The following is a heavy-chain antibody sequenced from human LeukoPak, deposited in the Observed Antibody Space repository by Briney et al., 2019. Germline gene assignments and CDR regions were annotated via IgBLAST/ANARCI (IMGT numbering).Heavy chain of an antibody. J-gene: IGHJ4*02. V-gene: IGHV1-8*01. CDR2: MNSNSGNT. D-gene: IGHD3-10*01. CDR3: ARGRVGTVVRGYLDY. CDR1: GYTFTNYD. Sequence: ASVKVSCKASGYTFTNYDIMWVRQATGQGPEWMGWMNSNSGNTGYAQKFQGRVTMTRDTSINTAYMELHSLTSEDTAVYYCARGRVGTVVRGYLDYWGQGTLVTVSS.